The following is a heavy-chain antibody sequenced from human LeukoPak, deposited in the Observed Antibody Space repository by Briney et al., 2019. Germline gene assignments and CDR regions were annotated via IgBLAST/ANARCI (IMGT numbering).Heavy chain of an antibody. CDR3: AKRERGLSYQDAFDT. Sequence: GGSLRLSCAASGFTFSSYAMSWVRQAPGEGLEWVSSISSSGVSTYYADSVKGRFTISRDNSENTLFLQMNSLRAEDTAVYYCAKRERGLSYQDAFDTWGQGTLVTASS. J-gene: IGHJ3*02. D-gene: IGHD5-18*01. V-gene: IGHV3-23*01. CDR2: ISSSGVST. CDR1: GFTFSSYA.